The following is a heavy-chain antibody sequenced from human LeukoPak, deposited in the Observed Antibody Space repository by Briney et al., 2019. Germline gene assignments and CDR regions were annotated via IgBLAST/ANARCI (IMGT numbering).Heavy chain of an antibody. Sequence: GGSLRLSCAASGFTFSSYSMNWVRQAPGKGLEWVSSISSSSSYIYYADSVKGRFTISRDNAKNSLYLQMNSLRAEDTAVYYCARDTFGELSPIYYYYYGMDVWGQGTTVTVSS. CDR1: GFTFSSYS. CDR3: ARDTFGELSPIYYYYYGMDV. CDR2: ISSSSSYI. J-gene: IGHJ6*02. V-gene: IGHV3-21*01. D-gene: IGHD3-10*01.